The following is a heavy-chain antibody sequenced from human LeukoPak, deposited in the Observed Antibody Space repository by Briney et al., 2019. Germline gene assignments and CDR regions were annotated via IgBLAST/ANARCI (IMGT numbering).Heavy chain of an antibody. V-gene: IGHV1-69*05. Sequence: RASVKVSCKASGGTFSSYAISWVRQAPGQGLEWMGGIIPIFGTANYAQKFQGRVTITTDESTSTAYMELSSLRSEETAVYYCARFPPGVRYSSRNWFDPWGQGTLVTVSS. CDR3: ARFPPGVRYSSRNWFDP. CDR2: IIPIFGTA. CDR1: GGTFSSYA. J-gene: IGHJ5*02. D-gene: IGHD6-13*01.